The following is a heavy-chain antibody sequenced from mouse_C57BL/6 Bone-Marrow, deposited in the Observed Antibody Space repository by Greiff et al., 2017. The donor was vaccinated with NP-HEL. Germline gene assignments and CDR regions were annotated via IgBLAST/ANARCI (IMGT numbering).Heavy chain of an antibody. J-gene: IGHJ4*01. Sequence: QVQLQQSGAELVRPGASVTLSCKASGYTFTDYEMHWVKPTPVHGLEWIGAIDPETGGTAYNQKFKGKAILTADKSSITAYMELRSLTSEDSAVYYCTSLLLLYAMDYWGQGTSVTVSS. CDR3: TSLLLLYAMDY. CDR1: GYTFTDYE. V-gene: IGHV1-15*01. D-gene: IGHD1-1*01. CDR2: IDPETGGT.